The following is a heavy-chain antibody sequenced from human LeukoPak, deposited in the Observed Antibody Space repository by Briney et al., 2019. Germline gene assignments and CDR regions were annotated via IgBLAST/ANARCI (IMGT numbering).Heavy chain of an antibody. V-gene: IGHV4-59*01. CDR1: GGSISSYY. CDR3: ASLICGGDCPI. J-gene: IGHJ4*02. CDR2: IYYSGST. Sequence: SETLSLTCTVPGGSISSYYWSWIRQPPGKGLEWIGYIYYSGSTNYNPSLKSRVTISVDTSKNQFSLKLSSVTAADTAVYYCASLICGGDCPIWGQGTLVTVSS. D-gene: IGHD2-21*01.